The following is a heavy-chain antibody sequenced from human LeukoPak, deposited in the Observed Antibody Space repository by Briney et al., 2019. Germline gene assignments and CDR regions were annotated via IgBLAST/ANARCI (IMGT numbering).Heavy chain of an antibody. J-gene: IGHJ5*02. CDR2: INHSGST. V-gene: IGHV4-34*01. D-gene: IGHD3-10*01. Sequence: SETLSLTCAVYGGSFSGYYWSWIRQPPGKGLEWIGEINHSGSTNYNPSLKSRVTISVDTSKNQFSLKLSSVTAADTAVYYCAASVWFGELIDSPWGQGTLVTVSS. CDR1: GGSFSGYY. CDR3: AASVWFGELIDSP.